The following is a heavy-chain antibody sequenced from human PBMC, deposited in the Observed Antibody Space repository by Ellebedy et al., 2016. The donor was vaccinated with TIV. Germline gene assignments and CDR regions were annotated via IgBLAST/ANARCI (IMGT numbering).Heavy chain of an antibody. CDR1: GDSVSSFY. V-gene: IGHV4-59*02. Sequence: SETLSLTXTVSGDSVSSFYWSWIRQPPGKGLEYIGYISNSGSRNYNPSLRSRVTMSVDTSKNQFSLKLTSVTAADTAVYYCTRDVLDNTSKYSYYMDVWGNGTTVTVSS. CDR2: ISNSGSR. D-gene: IGHD2/OR15-2a*01. CDR3: TRDVLDNTSKYSYYMDV. J-gene: IGHJ6*03.